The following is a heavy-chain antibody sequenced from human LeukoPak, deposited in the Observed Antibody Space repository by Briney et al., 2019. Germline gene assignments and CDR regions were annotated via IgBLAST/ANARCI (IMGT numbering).Heavy chain of an antibody. Sequence: SETLSLTCAVYGGSISSSSYYWSWIRQPPGKGLEWIGYIYYTGSTNYNPSLKSRVTISLDTSKNQFSLKLSSVTAADTAVYYCARLISGVGYFDYWGQGTLVTVSS. D-gene: IGHD3-10*01. CDR1: GGSISSSSYY. CDR3: ARLISGVGYFDY. J-gene: IGHJ4*02. CDR2: IYYTGST. V-gene: IGHV4-61*05.